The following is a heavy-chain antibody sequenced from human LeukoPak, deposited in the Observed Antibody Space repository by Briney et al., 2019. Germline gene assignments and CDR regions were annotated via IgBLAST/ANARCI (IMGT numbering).Heavy chain of an antibody. CDR1: GFSFTNSW. V-gene: IGHV3-74*01. J-gene: IGHJ4*02. D-gene: IGHD6-13*01. CDR2: IDGDGSTT. Sequence: GGSLRLSCAAAGFSFTNSWMHWVRQAPGKGLVWVSRIDGDGSTTNYADSVKGRFTISRDNAKDTLYLQMNSLRAEDTAVYYCARSIYSSSHQDYWGQGTLVTVSS. CDR3: ARSIYSSSHQDY.